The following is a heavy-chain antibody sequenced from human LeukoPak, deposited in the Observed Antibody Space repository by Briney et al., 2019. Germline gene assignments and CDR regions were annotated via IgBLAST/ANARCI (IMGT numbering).Heavy chain of an antibody. Sequence: ASVKVSCKVSGYTLTELSMHWVRQAPGKGLEWMGGFDPEDGETIYAQKFQGRVTMTEDTSTDTAYMELSSLRSEDTAVYYCALLRSPYDSSGNYYYYGMDVWGQGTTVTVSS. J-gene: IGHJ6*02. CDR2: FDPEDGET. D-gene: IGHD3-22*01. CDR1: GYTLTELS. V-gene: IGHV1-24*01. CDR3: ALLRSPYDSSGNYYYYGMDV.